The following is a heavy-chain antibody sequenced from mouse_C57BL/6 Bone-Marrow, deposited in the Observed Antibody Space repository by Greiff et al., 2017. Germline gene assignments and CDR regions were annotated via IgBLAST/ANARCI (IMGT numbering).Heavy chain of an antibody. Sequence: EVMLVESGPVLVKPGASVKMSCKASGYTFTDYYMNWVKQSHGKSLEWIGVINPYNGGTSYNQKFKGKATLTVDKSSSTAYMELNSLTSEDSAVYYCARWLLGAMDYWGQGTSVTVSS. J-gene: IGHJ4*01. D-gene: IGHD2-3*01. CDR2: INPYNGGT. V-gene: IGHV1-19*01. CDR3: ARWLLGAMDY. CDR1: GYTFTDYY.